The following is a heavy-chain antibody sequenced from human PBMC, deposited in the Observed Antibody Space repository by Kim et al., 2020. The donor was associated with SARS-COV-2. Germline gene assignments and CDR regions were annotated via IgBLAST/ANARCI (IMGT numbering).Heavy chain of an antibody. D-gene: IGHD5-12*01. CDR3: ARVSGYDLRFNDY. Sequence: NYAQKYQGRVTIPADEAPSTAYMELSSPGSEDTAVYYCARVSGYDLRFNDYWGQGTLVTVSS. J-gene: IGHJ4*02. V-gene: IGHV1-69*01.